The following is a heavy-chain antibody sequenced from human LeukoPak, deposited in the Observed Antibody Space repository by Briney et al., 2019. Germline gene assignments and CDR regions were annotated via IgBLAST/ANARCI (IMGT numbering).Heavy chain of an antibody. D-gene: IGHD3-22*01. V-gene: IGHV3-66*01. J-gene: IGHJ4*02. CDR2: IYSGGST. CDR3: ARGGSYFDIGGYYFY. Sequence: GGSLRFSCAVSGFTVGSNTMSWVRQAPGKGLEWVSIIYSGGSTSYADSVKGRFTISRDNSKNTLYLQMNSLRTEDTAVYYCARGGSYFDIGGYYFYWGQGPWSPSPQ. CDR1: GFTVGSNT.